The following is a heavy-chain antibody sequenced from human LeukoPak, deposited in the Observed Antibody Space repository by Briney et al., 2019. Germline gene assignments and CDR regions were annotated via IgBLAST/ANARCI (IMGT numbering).Heavy chain of an antibody. J-gene: IGHJ4*02. Sequence: SVKVSRKASGGTFNSYAINWVRQAPGQGLEWMGGIIPRLGTTKYIEKFQGRITITTDESTTTAYMELTSLRSEDTAVYYCAADGTDWGQGTLVTVSS. CDR3: AADGTD. CDR2: IIPRLGTT. CDR1: GGTFNSYA. V-gene: IGHV1-69*05.